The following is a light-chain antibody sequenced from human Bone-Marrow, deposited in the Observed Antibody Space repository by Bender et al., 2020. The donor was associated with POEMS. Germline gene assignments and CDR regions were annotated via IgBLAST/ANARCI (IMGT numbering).Light chain of an antibody. J-gene: IGLJ3*02. CDR3: CSYAGKRTLV. CDR2: EVS. V-gene: IGLV2-23*02. CDR1: SSDVGAYNY. Sequence: QSALTQPASVSGSPGQSISISCTGTSSDVGAYNYVSWYQQHPGKAPKLMIYEVSNRPSGVSTRFSGSKSGNTASLTISGLQADDEAHYYCCSYAGKRTLVFGGGTFLTVL.